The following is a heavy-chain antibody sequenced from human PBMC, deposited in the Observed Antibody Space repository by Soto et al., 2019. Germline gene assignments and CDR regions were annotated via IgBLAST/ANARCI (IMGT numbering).Heavy chain of an antibody. D-gene: IGHD2-21*01. Sequence: GASVKVSCKASGGTFSSYAISWVRQAPGQGLEWMGGIIPIFGTANYAQKFQGRVTITADESTSTAYMELSSLRSEDTAVYYCARVLLLDYGMDVWGQGTTVTVSS. V-gene: IGHV1-69*13. J-gene: IGHJ6*02. CDR2: IIPIFGTA. CDR1: GGTFSSYA. CDR3: ARVLLLDYGMDV.